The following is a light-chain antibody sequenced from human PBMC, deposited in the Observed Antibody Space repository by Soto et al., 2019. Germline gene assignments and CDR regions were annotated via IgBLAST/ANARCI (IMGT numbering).Light chain of an antibody. CDR3: QQYGNWPRT. J-gene: IGKJ1*01. CDR2: GAS. CDR1: QSISNN. Sequence: EIVMTQSPATLSVSPGERATLSCRASQSISNNLAWFQQRPGQAPRLLIYGASTRAAGIPARFSGSGSGTEFTLTISSLQSEYFVVYYCQQYGNWPRTFGQGTKVEIK. V-gene: IGKV3-15*01.